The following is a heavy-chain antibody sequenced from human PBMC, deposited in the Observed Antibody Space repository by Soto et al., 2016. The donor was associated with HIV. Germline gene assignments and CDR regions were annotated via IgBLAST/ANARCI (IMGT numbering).Heavy chain of an antibody. CDR3: TRDFSNSWYEY. D-gene: IGHD6-13*01. CDR1: GFPFSSYW. J-gene: IGHJ4*02. CDR2: INTDGSRT. Sequence: EVQLVESGGDLVQPGGSLRLSCAASGFPFSSYWMHWVRQAPGKGLVWVSCINTDGSRTEYADSVKGRFTISRDNAKNTVYLQMNSLRVEGTAVYYCTRDFSNSWYEYWGQGTLVTVSS. V-gene: IGHV3-74*03.